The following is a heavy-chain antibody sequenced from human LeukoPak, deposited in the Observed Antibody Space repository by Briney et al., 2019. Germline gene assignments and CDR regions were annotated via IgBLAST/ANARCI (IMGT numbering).Heavy chain of an antibody. Sequence: ASVKVSCKASGYTFTSYGIIWVRQAPGQGLEWMGWISTYNGNTNYAQKIQGRVTMTTDTSTSTAYMELRSLRSDDTAVYYCARITMIVVVTPPDIWGQGTMVTVSS. CDR2: ISTYNGNT. J-gene: IGHJ3*02. V-gene: IGHV1-18*01. CDR1: GYTFTSYG. D-gene: IGHD3-22*01. CDR3: ARITMIVVVTPPDI.